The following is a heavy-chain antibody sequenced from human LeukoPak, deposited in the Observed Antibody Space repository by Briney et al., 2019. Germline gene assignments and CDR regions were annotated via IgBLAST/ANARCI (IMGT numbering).Heavy chain of an antibody. CDR2: INPNSGGT. V-gene: IGHV1-2*02. CDR1: GYTFTGYY. CDR3: ARSLYCSSTSCSDFDY. D-gene: IGHD2-2*01. Sequence: ASVKVSCKASGYTFTGYYMHWVRQAPGQGLEWMGWINPNSGGTNYAQKFQGRVTMTRDTSISTAYMELSRLRSDDTAVYYCARSLYCSSTSCSDFDYWGQGTLVTDSS. J-gene: IGHJ4*02.